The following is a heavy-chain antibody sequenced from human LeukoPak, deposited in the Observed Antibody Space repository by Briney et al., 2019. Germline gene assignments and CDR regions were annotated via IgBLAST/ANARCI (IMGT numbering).Heavy chain of an antibody. CDR1: GFTFSNAW. CDR2: IKSKTDGGTT. J-gene: IGHJ4*02. V-gene: IGHV3-15*01. CDR3: TTDAEGYCSGGSCYTGDG. D-gene: IGHD2-15*01. Sequence: GGSLRLSCAASGFTFSNAWMSWVRQAPGKGLEWVGRIKSKTDGGTTDYAAPVKGRFTISRDDSKNTLYLQMNSLKTEDTAVYYCTTDAEGYCSGGSCYTGDGWGQGTLVTVSS.